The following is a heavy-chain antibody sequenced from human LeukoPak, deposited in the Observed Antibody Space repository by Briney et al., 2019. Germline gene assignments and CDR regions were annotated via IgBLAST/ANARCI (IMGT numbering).Heavy chain of an antibody. Sequence: GGSLRLSCAASGFTFSSYWMHWVRQAPGKGLVWVSRSNSDWSSTRYADSVKGRFTISRDNAKSTLYLQMNSLRAEDMAVYYCARGGHGDLPIDYWGQGTLVTVSS. CDR1: GFTFSSYW. V-gene: IGHV3-74*01. CDR2: SNSDWSST. D-gene: IGHD6-25*01. CDR3: ARGGHGDLPIDY. J-gene: IGHJ4*02.